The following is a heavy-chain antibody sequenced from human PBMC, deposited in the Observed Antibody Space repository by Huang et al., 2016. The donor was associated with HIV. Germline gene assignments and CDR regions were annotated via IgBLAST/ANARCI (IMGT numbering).Heavy chain of an antibody. D-gene: IGHD3-22*01. CDR1: GYSFSDYG. CDR2: ISAFNGDP. Sequence: QAQLMQSGPEVKKPGASVKVSCKTSGYSFSDYGIPWVRQAPGQGHAWGGWISAFNGDPEKAQRLQGRVTLTTDTSQSMAYMDLRSLRFDDTAVYFCARDPKYHRIGYYRQRRGIDVWGQGTMVSVSS. J-gene: IGHJ3*01. CDR3: ARDPKYHRIGYYRQRRGIDV. V-gene: IGHV1-18*01.